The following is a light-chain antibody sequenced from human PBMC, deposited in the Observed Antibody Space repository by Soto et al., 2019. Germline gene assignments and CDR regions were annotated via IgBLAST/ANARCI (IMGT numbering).Light chain of an antibody. Sequence: DIQMTQSPSALSASVGERVTITCRASQSISSWLAWYQQKPGKAPKLLIYKASTLQSGVPSRFSGSGSGTEFTLAISSLQPDDSATYYCQQYNDNWTFGQGT. CDR2: KAS. V-gene: IGKV1-5*03. CDR1: QSISSW. J-gene: IGKJ1*01. CDR3: QQYNDNWT.